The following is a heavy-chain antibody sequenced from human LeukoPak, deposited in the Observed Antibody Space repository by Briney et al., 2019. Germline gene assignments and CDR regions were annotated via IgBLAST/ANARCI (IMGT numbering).Heavy chain of an antibody. J-gene: IGHJ4*02. D-gene: IGHD2-2*01. CDR3: ARGIRSGYCSSTSCYGLNYFDY. CDR1: GFTFSSYS. Sequence: PGGSLRLSCAASGFTFSSYSMNWVRQAPGKGLEWVSSISSSSSNIYYADSVKGRFTISRDNAKNSLYLQMNSLRAEDTAVYYCARGIRSGYCSSTSCYGLNYFDYWGQGTLVTVSS. CDR2: ISSSSSNI. V-gene: IGHV3-21*04.